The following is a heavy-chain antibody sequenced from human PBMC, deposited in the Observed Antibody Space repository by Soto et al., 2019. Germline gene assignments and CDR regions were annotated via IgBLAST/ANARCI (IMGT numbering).Heavy chain of an antibody. D-gene: IGHD5-12*01. CDR2: MNPNSGNT. CDR3: AAPIVATIGVRGYYYGMDA. J-gene: IGHJ6*02. V-gene: IGHV1-8*01. CDR1: GYTFTSYD. Sequence: ASVKVSCKASGYTFTSYDINWVRQATGQGLEWMGWMNPNSGNTGYAQKFQGRVTMTRNTSISTAYMELSSLRSEDTAVYYCAAPIVATIGVRGYYYGMDAWGQGTTVTVSS.